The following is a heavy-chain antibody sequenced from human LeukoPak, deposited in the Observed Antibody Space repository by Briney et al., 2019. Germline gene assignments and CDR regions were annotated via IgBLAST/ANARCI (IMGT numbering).Heavy chain of an antibody. V-gene: IGHV4-38-2*02. CDR1: GYSISSGYY. CDR3: ARVRAVTPYYYYYYMDV. CDR2: IYHSGST. J-gene: IGHJ6*03. D-gene: IGHD4-17*01. Sequence: SETLSLICTVSGYSISSGYYWGWIRQPPGKGLEWIGSIYHSGSTYYNPSLKSRVTISVDTSKNQFSLKLSSVPAADTAVYYCARVRAVTPYYYYYYMDVWGKGTTVTVSS.